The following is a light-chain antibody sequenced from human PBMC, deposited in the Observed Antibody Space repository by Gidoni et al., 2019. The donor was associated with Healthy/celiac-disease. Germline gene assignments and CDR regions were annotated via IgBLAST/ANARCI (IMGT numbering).Light chain of an antibody. CDR3: QQYGSSQT. J-gene: IGKJ2*01. V-gene: IGKV3-20*01. CDR1: QSVSSSY. Sequence: DIVLTQSPGTLSLSPGERAPLSCRASQSVSSSYLAWYQQKPGQAPRLLIYGASSRATGIPDRFSGSGSGTDFTLTISRLEPEDFAVYYCQQYGSSQTFGQGTKLEIK. CDR2: GAS.